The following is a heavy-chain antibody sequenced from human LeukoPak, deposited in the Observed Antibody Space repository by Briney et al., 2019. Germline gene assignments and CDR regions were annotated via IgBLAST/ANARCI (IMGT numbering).Heavy chain of an antibody. Sequence: GGSLRLSCAASGFTFSSYGMHWVRQAPGKGLEWVAVISYDGSNKYYADSVKGRFTISRDNSKNTLYLQMNSLRAEDTAVYYCAKGRFGELGYYSYYMDVWGKGTTVTVSS. J-gene: IGHJ6*03. D-gene: IGHD3-10*01. V-gene: IGHV3-30*18. CDR3: AKGRFGELGYYSYYMDV. CDR2: ISYDGSNK. CDR1: GFTFSSYG.